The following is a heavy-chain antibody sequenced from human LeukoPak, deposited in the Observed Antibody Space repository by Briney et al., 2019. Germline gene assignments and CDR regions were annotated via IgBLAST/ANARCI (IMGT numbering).Heavy chain of an antibody. CDR1: GFTFSSYG. CDR2: IWYDGSNK. D-gene: IGHD1-26*01. Sequence: GGSLRLSCAASGFTFSSYGMHWVRQAPGKGLEWVAVIWYDGSNKYYADSVKGRFTISRDNSKNTLYLQMNSLRAEDTAVYYCARDLGSVGVPDYWGQGILATVSS. V-gene: IGHV3-33*01. J-gene: IGHJ4*02. CDR3: ARDLGSVGVPDY.